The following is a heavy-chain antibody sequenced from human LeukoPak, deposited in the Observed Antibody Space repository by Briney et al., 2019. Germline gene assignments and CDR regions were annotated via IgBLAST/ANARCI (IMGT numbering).Heavy chain of an antibody. CDR2: INSDGSST. D-gene: IGHD3-22*01. CDR1: GFTFSSYA. Sequence: GGSLRLSCAASGFTFSSYAMTWVRQAPEKGLVWVSRINSDGSSTSYADSVKGRFTISRDNAKNTVYLQMNSLRAEDTAVYYCARSLGSSGYQDYWGQGTLVTVSS. V-gene: IGHV3-74*01. J-gene: IGHJ4*02. CDR3: ARSLGSSGYQDY.